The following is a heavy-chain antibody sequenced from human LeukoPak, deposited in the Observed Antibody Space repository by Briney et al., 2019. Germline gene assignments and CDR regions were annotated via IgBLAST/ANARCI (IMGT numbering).Heavy chain of an antibody. CDR2: ISFDGTDA. Sequence: PGGSLRLSCAASGFTFSSYAIHWVRQAPGKGLEWVAVISFDGTDAFYADSVKGRFTISRDNAKNSLYLQMNSLRAEDTAVYYCARIGSYYYDSSGPHRDGIDYWGQGTLVTVSS. CDR1: GFTFSSYA. J-gene: IGHJ4*02. V-gene: IGHV3-30*04. D-gene: IGHD3-22*01. CDR3: ARIGSYYYDSSGPHRDGIDY.